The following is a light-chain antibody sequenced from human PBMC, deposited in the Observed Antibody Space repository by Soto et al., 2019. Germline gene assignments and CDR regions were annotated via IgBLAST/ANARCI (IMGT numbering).Light chain of an antibody. Sequence: EIVLTQSPATLSLSPGERATLSCRASQSVNNYLAWYQQKPGQAPRLLIYDASKRATGIPARFSGSGSGTDFTLTISTLEPEDFAAYYCQQRSSWPPALTFGGGTKVEIK. CDR2: DAS. V-gene: IGKV3-11*01. J-gene: IGKJ4*01. CDR3: QQRSSWPPALT. CDR1: QSVNNY.